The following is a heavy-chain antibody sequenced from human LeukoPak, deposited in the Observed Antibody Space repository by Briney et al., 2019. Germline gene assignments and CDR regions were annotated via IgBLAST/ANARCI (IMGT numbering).Heavy chain of an antibody. J-gene: IGHJ3*02. D-gene: IGHD6-6*01. CDR3: ARLDSSLGAFDI. V-gene: IGHV3-30*01. Sequence: SVKGRFTISRDNSKNILYLQMNSLRTEDTAVYYCARLDSSLGAFDIWGQGTMVTVSS.